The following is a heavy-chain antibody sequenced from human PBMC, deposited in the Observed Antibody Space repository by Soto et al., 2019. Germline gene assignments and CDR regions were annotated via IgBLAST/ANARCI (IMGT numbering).Heavy chain of an antibody. D-gene: IGHD3-10*01. CDR1: GYSFTSYW. V-gene: IGHV5-51*01. J-gene: IGHJ6*03. CDR2: IYPGDSDT. Sequence: PGESLKISCKGSGYSFTSYWIGWVRQMPGKGLEWMGIIYPGDSDTRYSPSFQGQVTISADKSISTAYLQWSSLKASDTAMYYCARIYYGAGSDYKGGYYYMDGWGKGTTVPVAS. CDR3: ARIYYGAGSDYKGGYYYMDG.